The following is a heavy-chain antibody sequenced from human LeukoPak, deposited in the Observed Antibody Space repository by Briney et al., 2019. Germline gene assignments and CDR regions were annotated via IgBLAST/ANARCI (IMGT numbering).Heavy chain of an antibody. D-gene: IGHD3-10*01. CDR3: AREVIVYDSGIDY. Sequence: GGSLRLSCAASGFSFSSYEMSWVRQAPGKGLEWVSYISSSGGTIFYADSVKGRFTISRDNAKNSLFLQMNSLRAEDTAIYYCAREVIVYDSGIDYWGQGTLVTVSS. V-gene: IGHV3-48*03. J-gene: IGHJ4*02. CDR1: GFSFSSYE. CDR2: ISSSGGTI.